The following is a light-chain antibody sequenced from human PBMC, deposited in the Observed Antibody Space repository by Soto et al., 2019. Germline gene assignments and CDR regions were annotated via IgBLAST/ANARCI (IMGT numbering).Light chain of an antibody. CDR3: QQRSNWHEIT. J-gene: IGKJ5*01. V-gene: IGKV3D-11*01. Sequence: VLTQSPATLSLSPGERATLSCRASQGVSSYLAWYQQKPGQAPRLLIYDASNRATGIPARFSGSGPGTDFTLTISSLEPEDFAVYYCQQRSNWHEITFGQGTRLEIK. CDR2: DAS. CDR1: QGVSSY.